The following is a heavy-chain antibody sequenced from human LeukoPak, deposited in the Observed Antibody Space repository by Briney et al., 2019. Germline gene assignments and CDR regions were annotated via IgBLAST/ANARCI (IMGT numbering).Heavy chain of an antibody. V-gene: IGHV3-30*02. CDR3: ARVTFRITMVRGEPDI. CDR2: IRYDGSNK. CDR1: GFTFSSYG. J-gene: IGHJ3*02. Sequence: GGSLRLSCAASGFTFSSYGMHWVRQAPGKGLEGVAFIRYDGSNKYYADSVKGRFTISRDNSKNTLYLQMNSLRAEDTAVYYCARVTFRITMVRGEPDIWGQGTMVTVSS. D-gene: IGHD3-10*01.